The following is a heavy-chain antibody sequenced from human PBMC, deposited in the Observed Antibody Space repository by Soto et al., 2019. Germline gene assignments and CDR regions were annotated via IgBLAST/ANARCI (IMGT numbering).Heavy chain of an antibody. D-gene: IGHD2-15*01. J-gene: IGHJ4*02. CDR2: IKDGGST. CDR1: GGSFTGYY. V-gene: IGHV4-34*01. Sequence: QVQLQQWGAGLLKPSETLSLTCAVNGGSFTGYYWSWVRQPPGKGLEWIGEIKDGGSTNYSPSLRRRVTISAATSKKQFALKVPSVTAAATAVYYCARGQEGVVATHWDQGTLVTVSS. CDR3: ARGQEGVVATH.